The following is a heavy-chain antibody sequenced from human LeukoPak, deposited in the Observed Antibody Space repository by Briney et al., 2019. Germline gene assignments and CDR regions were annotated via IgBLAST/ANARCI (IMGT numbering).Heavy chain of an antibody. J-gene: IGHJ4*02. Sequence: GGSLRLSCAASGFTVSDNYMSWVRQAPGKGLEWVSIIYSGGVIYYADSVKGRFTISRDNSKNTLYLQMNSLRAEDTAMYYCARIRIGGWYDFDYWGQGTLVTVSS. CDR2: IYSGGVI. V-gene: IGHV3-53*01. CDR1: GFTVSDNY. D-gene: IGHD6-19*01. CDR3: ARIRIGGWYDFDY.